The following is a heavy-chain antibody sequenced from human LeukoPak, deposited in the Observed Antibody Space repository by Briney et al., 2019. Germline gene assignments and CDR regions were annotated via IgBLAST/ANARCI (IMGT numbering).Heavy chain of an antibody. J-gene: IGHJ3*02. D-gene: IGHD6-19*01. CDR3: ATHSSGIYQQWLVRDVPLPDAFDI. CDR2: NSGSGGST. CDR1: GFIFRHYA. V-gene: IGHV3-23*01. Sequence: PGGSLRLSCAPSGFIFRHYAMSWVRQAPGKGLEWVSANSGSGGSTYYADSVKGRFTIYRDNSKNTLFLKMKSLRAEDTAVYYCATHSSGIYQQWLVRDVPLPDAFDIWGQGTMVTVSS.